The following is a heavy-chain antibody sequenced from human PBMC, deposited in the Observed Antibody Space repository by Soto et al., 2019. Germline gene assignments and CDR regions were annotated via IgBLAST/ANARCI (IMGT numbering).Heavy chain of an antibody. V-gene: IGHV4-31*03. CDR1: GVSISSGGYY. CDR3: ASTTVVTLYYFDY. J-gene: IGHJ4*02. D-gene: IGHD4-17*01. Sequence: SETLSLTCTVSGVSISSGGYYWSWIRQHPGKGLEWIGYIYYSGSTYYNPSLKSRVTISVDTSKNQFSLKLSSVTAADTAVYYCASTTVVTLYYFDYWGQGTLVTVSS. CDR2: IYYSGST.